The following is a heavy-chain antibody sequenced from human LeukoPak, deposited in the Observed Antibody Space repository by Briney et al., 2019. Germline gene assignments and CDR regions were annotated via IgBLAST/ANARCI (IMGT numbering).Heavy chain of an antibody. J-gene: IGHJ4*02. CDR2: INPNTDGT. Sequence: ASVKVSRKASGYTLSNYGITWVRQAPGQGLEWMGWINPNTDGTNYAQKLQGRVTMTTDTSTSTAYMELRSLRSDDTAVYYCAREPATTPEFHTSHHYWGQGTLVTVSS. D-gene: IGHD1-7*01. V-gene: IGHV1-18*01. CDR3: AREPATTPEFHTSHHY. CDR1: GYTLSNYG.